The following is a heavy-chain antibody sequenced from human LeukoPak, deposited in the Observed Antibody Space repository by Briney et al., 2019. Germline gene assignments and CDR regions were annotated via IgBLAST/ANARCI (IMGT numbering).Heavy chain of an antibody. V-gene: IGHV3-21*01. CDR3: ARGGCSSTSCYYGVSDY. CDR1: GFTFSSYS. J-gene: IGHJ4*02. CDR2: ISSSSSYI. Sequence: GGSLRLSCAASGFTFSSYSMNWVRQAPGKGLEWVSSISSSSSYIYYADSVKGRFTISRDNAKNSLYLQMNSLRAEDTAVYYCARGGCSSTSCYYGVSDYWGQGTLVTVSS. D-gene: IGHD2-2*01.